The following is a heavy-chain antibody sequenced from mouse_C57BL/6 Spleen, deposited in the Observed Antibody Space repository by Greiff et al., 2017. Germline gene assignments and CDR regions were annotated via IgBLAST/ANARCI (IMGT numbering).Heavy chain of an antibody. Sequence: QVQLQQPGTELVKPGASVKLSCKASGYTFTSYWMHWVKQRPGQGLEWIGNINPSNGGTNYNEKFKSKATLTVDKSSSTAYMQLSSLPSEDSAVYYCARSGPNYRSSIPAWYAYWGQGTLVTVSA. V-gene: IGHV1-53*01. CDR2: INPSNGGT. D-gene: IGHD1-1*01. CDR1: GYTFTSYW. CDR3: ARSGPNYRSSIPAWYAY. J-gene: IGHJ3*01.